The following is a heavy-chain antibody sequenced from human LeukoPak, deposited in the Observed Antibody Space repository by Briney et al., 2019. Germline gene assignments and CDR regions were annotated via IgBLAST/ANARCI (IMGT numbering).Heavy chain of an antibody. J-gene: IGHJ4*02. CDR3: AKGVKMVFND. D-gene: IGHD3-22*01. Sequence: KSGGSLRLSCAASGFTFSDYYMSWIRQAPGKGLEWISYISSFGTTKFYADAVKGRFTVSRDNAKNSLYLQMDKLTADDTAVYFCAKGVKMVFNDWGRGTLVSVSS. V-gene: IGHV3-11*04. CDR1: GFTFSDYY. CDR2: ISSFGTTK.